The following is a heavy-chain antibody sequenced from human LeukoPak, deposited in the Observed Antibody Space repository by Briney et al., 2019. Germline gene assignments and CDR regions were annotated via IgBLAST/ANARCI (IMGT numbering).Heavy chain of an antibody. Sequence: ASVTVSFTASGYTFTSYYMHWVRQAPGQGLEWMGIINPSGGSTSYAQKFQGRVTMTRDTSTSTVYMELSSLRSEDTAVYYCARDIVVVPAAGMDYWGQGTLVTVSS. J-gene: IGHJ4*02. CDR1: GYTFTSYY. D-gene: IGHD2-2*01. V-gene: IGHV1-46*01. CDR3: ARDIVVVPAAGMDY. CDR2: INPSGGST.